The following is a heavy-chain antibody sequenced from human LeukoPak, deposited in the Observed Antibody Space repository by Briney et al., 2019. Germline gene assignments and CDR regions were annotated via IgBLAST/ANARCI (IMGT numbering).Heavy chain of an antibody. V-gene: IGHV3-23*01. D-gene: IGHD1-20*01. CDR3: AKDLRKDGIWDIDY. CDR2: IYGSGGAS. J-gene: IGHJ4*02. CDR1: GFTFSTYT. Sequence: GGSLRLSCAASGFTFSTYTMNWVRQAPGRGLEWVSGIYGSGGASFYADSVKGRFTISRDNSQNTVFLQMDSLRDEDTALYYCAKDLRKDGIWDIDYWGQGTLVTVSS.